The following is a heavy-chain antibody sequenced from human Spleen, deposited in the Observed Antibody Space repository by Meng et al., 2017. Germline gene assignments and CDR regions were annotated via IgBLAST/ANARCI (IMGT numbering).Heavy chain of an antibody. CDR2: IYYSGST. D-gene: IGHD6-13*01. V-gene: IGHV4-61*01. J-gene: IGHJ4*02. CDR1: GGSVSSGSYY. CDR3: ARATAAGFDY. Sequence: QVPWQEPGPGLVSPSETLSLPCPVAGGSVSSGSYYWSWIRQPPGKGLEWIGYIYYSGSTSYNPSLKSRVTISVDTSKNQFSLKLSSVTAADTAVYYCARATAAGFDYWGQGTLVTVSS.